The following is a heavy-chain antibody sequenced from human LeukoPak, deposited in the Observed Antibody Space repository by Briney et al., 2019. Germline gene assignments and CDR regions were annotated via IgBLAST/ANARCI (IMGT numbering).Heavy chain of an antibody. Sequence: KSSETLSLTCTVSGGSISSYYWSRIRQPPGKGLEWIGYIYYSGTTNYNPSLKSRLTISVDTSKNQFSLKLTSVTAADTAVYYCARRTGTYFDSWGQGTLVTVSS. CDR3: ARRTGTYFDS. D-gene: IGHD3-10*01. CDR2: IYYSGTT. CDR1: GGSISSYY. J-gene: IGHJ4*02. V-gene: IGHV4-59*01.